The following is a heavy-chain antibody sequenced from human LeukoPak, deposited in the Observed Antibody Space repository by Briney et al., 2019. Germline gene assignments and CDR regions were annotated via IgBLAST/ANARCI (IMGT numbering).Heavy chain of an antibody. Sequence: SLRLSCAASGFTFDDYAMHWVRQAPGKGLEWVSGISWNSGSMGYADSLKGRFTISRDNAKNFLYLQMNSLRAEDMALYYCAKGGSSGWSGSNWFDPWGQGTLVTVSS. CDR1: GFTFDDYA. CDR3: AKGGSSGWSGSNWFDP. CDR2: ISWNSGSM. V-gene: IGHV3-9*03. J-gene: IGHJ5*02. D-gene: IGHD6-19*01.